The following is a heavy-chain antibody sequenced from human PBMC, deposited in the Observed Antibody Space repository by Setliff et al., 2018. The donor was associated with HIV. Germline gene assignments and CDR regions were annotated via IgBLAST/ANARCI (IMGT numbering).Heavy chain of an antibody. D-gene: IGHD3-16*01. Sequence: SETLSLTCTVSGGSISSYYWSWIRQPAGKGLEWIGHIYTSGSTNYNPSLKRRVTMSVDTSKNQFSLKLSSVTAADTAVYYCARDVPWGDYYYYMDVWGKGTTVTVSS. CDR1: GGSISSYY. CDR3: ARDVPWGDYYYYMDV. J-gene: IGHJ6*03. CDR2: IYTSGST. V-gene: IGHV4-4*07.